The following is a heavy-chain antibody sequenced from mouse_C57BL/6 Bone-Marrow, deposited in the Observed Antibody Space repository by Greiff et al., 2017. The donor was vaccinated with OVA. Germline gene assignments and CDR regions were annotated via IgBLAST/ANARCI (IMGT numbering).Heavy chain of an antibody. CDR2: INPGSGGT. J-gene: IGHJ3*01. CDR1: GYAFTNYL. V-gene: IGHV1-54*01. D-gene: IGHD2-4*01. CDR3: AREGIYYDPWFAY. Sequence: VQLQQSGAELVRPGTSVKVSCKASGYAFTNYLIEWVKQRPGQGLEWIGVINPGSGGTNYNEKFKGKATLTADKSSSTAYMQLSSLTSEDSAVYFCAREGIYYDPWFAYWGQGTLVTVSA.